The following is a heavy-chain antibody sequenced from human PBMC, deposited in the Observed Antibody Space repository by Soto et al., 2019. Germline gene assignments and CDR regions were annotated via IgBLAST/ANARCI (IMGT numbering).Heavy chain of an antibody. CDR2: IYHSGST. V-gene: IGHV4-30-2*01. CDR3: VRVPAR. J-gene: IGHJ4*02. Sequence: PSETLSLTCAVSGGSISSGGYSWSWIRQPPGKGLEWIGYIYHSGSTYYNPSLKSRVTISVDRSKNQFSLKLSSVTAADTAVYYCVRVPARWGQGTLVTVSS. CDR1: GGSISSGGYS. D-gene: IGHD2-2*01.